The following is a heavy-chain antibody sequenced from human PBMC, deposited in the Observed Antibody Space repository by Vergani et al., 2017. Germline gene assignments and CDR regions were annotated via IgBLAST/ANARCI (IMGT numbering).Heavy chain of an antibody. V-gene: IGHV5-51*03. J-gene: IGHJ4*02. CDR1: GYSFTSYW. Sequence: EVQLLESGGGLVQPGESLKISCKGSGYSFTSYWIGWVRQMPGKGLEWMGIIYPGDSDTRYSPSFQGQVTISADKSISTAYLQWSSLKASDTAMYYCARYRLWYGFDYWGQGTLVTVSS. CDR2: IYPGDSDT. CDR3: ARYRLWYGFDY. D-gene: IGHD3-10*01.